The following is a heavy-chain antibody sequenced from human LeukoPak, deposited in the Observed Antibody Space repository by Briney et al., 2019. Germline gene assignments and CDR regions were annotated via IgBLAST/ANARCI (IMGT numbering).Heavy chain of an antibody. CDR1: GFIFSDHY. V-gene: IGHV3-72*01. CDR3: ATTTVVTQGSDY. D-gene: IGHD4-23*01. J-gene: IGHJ4*02. CDR2: SRNKANSYTT. Sequence: PGGSLRLSRAVSGFIFSDHYMDWVRQAPGKGLEWLGRSRNKANSYTTEYAASVKGRFTISRDESNHSLFLQMNSLKSDDTAVYYCATTTVVTQGSDYWGQGTLVTVSS.